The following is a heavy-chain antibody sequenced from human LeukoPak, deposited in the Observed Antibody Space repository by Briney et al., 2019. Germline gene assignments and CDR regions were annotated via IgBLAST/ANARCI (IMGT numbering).Heavy chain of an antibody. CDR1: GFTFSSYA. Sequence: HAGGSLRLSCAASGFTFSSYAMNWVRQAPGKGLEWVSSIGGSGGTTFYADSVKGRFTISRDNSKNTLYLQMDSLRVEDTAVYYCANPWGPFDYWGQGTLVTVSS. D-gene: IGHD7-27*01. J-gene: IGHJ4*02. V-gene: IGHV3-23*01. CDR2: IGGSGGTT. CDR3: ANPWGPFDY.